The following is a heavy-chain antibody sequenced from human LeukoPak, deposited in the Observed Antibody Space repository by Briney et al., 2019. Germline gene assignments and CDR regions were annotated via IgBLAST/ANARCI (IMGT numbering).Heavy chain of an antibody. D-gene: IGHD3-16*01. Sequence: SETLSLTCTVSGGSISSGTYCWGWIRLPPGKGLEWIGSIYHSGNAYYNQSLMSRVTISVDTSKNQVSLKVSSATAADTAVYYCARDLRGAYMDCFDYWGQGTLVTVSS. V-gene: IGHV4-39*07. J-gene: IGHJ4*02. CDR2: IYHSGNA. CDR1: GGSISSGTYC. CDR3: ARDLRGAYMDCFDY.